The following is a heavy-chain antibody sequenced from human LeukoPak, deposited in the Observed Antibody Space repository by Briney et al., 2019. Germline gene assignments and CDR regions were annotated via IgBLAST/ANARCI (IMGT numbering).Heavy chain of an antibody. J-gene: IGHJ4*02. D-gene: IGHD1-26*01. V-gene: IGHV3-7*03. CDR3: AAGAY. CDR1: GFTISTYG. CDR2: IKRDGSEK. Sequence: GGSLRLSCAASGFTISTYGMSWVRQAPGKGLERVANIKRDGSEKYYVDSVKGRFTISRDNAKNSLYLQMNSLRAEDTAVYYCAAGAYWGRGTQVTVSS.